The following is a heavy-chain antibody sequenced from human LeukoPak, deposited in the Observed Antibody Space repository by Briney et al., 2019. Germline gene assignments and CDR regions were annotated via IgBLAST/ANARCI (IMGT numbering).Heavy chain of an antibody. CDR2: IIPIFGTA. V-gene: IGHV1-69*01. CDR3: ARADYSPGWFDP. CDR1: GGTFSSYA. D-gene: IGHD4-11*01. Sequence: SVNVSCTASGGTFSSYAISWVRQAPGQGLEWMGGIIPIFGTANYAQKFQGRVTITADESTSTAYMELSSLRSEDTAVYYCARADYSPGWFDPWGQGTLVTVSS. J-gene: IGHJ5*02.